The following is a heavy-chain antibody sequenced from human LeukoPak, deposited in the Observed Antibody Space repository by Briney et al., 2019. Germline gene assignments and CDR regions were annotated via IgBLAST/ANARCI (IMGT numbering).Heavy chain of an antibody. Sequence: ASVKVSCKASGGSFSEYAISWVRQAPGQGPEWMGGIIPTFGPANYAQKVQGRVTITTDEFTSTVYMELSSLRSEDTAVYYCGSAISGYSSGYIHYYFYMDVWGKGTTVTVSS. CDR2: IIPTFGPA. D-gene: IGHD5-18*01. CDR3: GSAISGYSSGYIHYYFYMDV. J-gene: IGHJ6*03. CDR1: GGSFSEYA. V-gene: IGHV1-69*05.